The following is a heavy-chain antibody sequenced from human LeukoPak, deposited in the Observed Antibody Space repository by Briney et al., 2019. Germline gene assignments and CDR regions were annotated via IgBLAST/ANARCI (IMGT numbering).Heavy chain of an antibody. D-gene: IGHD2-15*01. CDR3: ARARGYCSGGSCYQKYFQH. CDR1: GGSFSGYY. J-gene: IGHJ1*01. CDR2: INHSGST. V-gene: IGHV4-34*01. Sequence: SETLSLTCAVYGGSFSGYYWSWIRQPPGKGLEWFGEINHSGSTNYNPSLKSRVTISVDTSKNQFSLKLSSVTAADTAVYYCARARGYCSGGSCYQKYFQHWGQGTLVTVSS.